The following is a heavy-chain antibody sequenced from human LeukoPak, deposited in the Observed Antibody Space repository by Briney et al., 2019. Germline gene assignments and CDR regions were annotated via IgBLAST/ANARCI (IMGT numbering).Heavy chain of an antibody. CDR2: INHSGST. J-gene: IGHJ4*02. CDR3: ARGQRGRPRDFYY. V-gene: IGHV4-34*01. CDR1: GGSFSGYY. D-gene: IGHD3-16*01. Sequence: RPSETLSLTRAVYGGSFSGYYWSWIRQPPGKGLEWIGEINHSGSTNYNPSLKSRVTISVDTSKNQFSLKLSSVTAADTAVYYCARGQRGRPRDFYYWGQGTLVTVSS.